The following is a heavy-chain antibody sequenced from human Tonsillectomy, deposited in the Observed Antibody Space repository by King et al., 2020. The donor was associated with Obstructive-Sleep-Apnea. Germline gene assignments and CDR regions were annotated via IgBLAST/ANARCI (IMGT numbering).Heavy chain of an antibody. CDR3: AKVAGGTYDSSGDYFDY. V-gene: IGHV3-23*04. CDR1: GFTFSSYA. D-gene: IGHD3-22*01. J-gene: IGHJ4*02. CDR2: ISGSGGST. Sequence: VQLVESGGGLVQPGGSLRLSCAASGFTFSSYAMSWVRQAPGKGLEWVSAISGSGGSTYYADSVKGRFTISRDNSKNTLYLQMNSLRAEEPAVYYCAKVAGGTYDSSGDYFDYWGQGTLVTVSS.